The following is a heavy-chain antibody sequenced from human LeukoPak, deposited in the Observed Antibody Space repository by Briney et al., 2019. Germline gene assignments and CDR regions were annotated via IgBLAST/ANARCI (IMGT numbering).Heavy chain of an antibody. CDR1: GFTFTSYS. Sequence: PGGSLRLSCAASGFTFTSYSMNWVRQAPGKGLEWVSYISSSGSTIYYADSVKGRFTISRDNAKNSLYLQMNSLRAEDTAVYYCARVVSLNWFDPWGQGTLVTVSS. CDR3: ARVVSLNWFDP. CDR2: ISSSGSTI. V-gene: IGHV3-48*04. J-gene: IGHJ5*02.